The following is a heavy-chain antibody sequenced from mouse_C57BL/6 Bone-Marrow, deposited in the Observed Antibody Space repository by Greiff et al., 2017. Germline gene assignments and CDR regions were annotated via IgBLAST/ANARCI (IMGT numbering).Heavy chain of an antibody. CDR3: ARGESNYVFAY. D-gene: IGHD2-5*01. CDR1: GYTFTSYG. V-gene: IGHV1-81*01. CDR2: IYPRSGNT. Sequence: QVQLQQSGAELARPGASVKLSCKASGYTFTSYGISWVKQSTGQGLEWIGEIYPRSGNTYYNEKFKGKATLTADQSSSTAYMELRSLTSEDSAVYFGARGESNYVFAYWGQGTLVTVSA. J-gene: IGHJ3*01.